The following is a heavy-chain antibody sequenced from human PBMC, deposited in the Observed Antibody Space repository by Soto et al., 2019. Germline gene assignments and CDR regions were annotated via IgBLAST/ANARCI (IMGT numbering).Heavy chain of an antibody. Sequence: GGSLRLSCAASGFTFSSCAMHWVRQAPGKGLEWVAVISYDGSNNYYADSVKGRFTISRDNSKNTLYLQMNSLRAEDTAVYYCARAPYGDYVPEYFQHWGQGTLVTVSS. CDR1: GFTFSSCA. CDR2: ISYDGSNN. V-gene: IGHV3-30-3*01. CDR3: ARAPYGDYVPEYFQH. J-gene: IGHJ1*01. D-gene: IGHD4-17*01.